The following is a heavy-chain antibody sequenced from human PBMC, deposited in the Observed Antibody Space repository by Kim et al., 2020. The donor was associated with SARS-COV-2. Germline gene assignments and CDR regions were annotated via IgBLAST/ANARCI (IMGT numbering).Heavy chain of an antibody. V-gene: IGHV4-31*03. CDR1: GGSISSGGYY. J-gene: IGHJ4*02. Sequence: TLSLTFTVSGGSISSGGYYWSWIRQHPGKGLEWIGYIYYSGSTYYNPSLKSRVTISVDTSKNQFSLKLSSVTAADTAVYYCARGGTIFGVVTRPFDYWGQGTLVTVSS. CDR2: IYYSGST. D-gene: IGHD3-3*01. CDR3: ARGGTIFGVVTRPFDY.